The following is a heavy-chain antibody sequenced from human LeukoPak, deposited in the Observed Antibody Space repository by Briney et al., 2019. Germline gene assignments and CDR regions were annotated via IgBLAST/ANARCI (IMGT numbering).Heavy chain of an antibody. Sequence: GASVKVSCKASGGTFSCYAISWVRQAPGQGLEWMGGIIPIFGTANYAQKFQGRVTITADESTSTAYMELSSLRSEDTAVYYCAMSGYSYGTISLNWFDPWGQGTLVTVSS. V-gene: IGHV1-69*13. CDR1: GGTFSCYA. J-gene: IGHJ5*02. D-gene: IGHD5-18*01. CDR2: IIPIFGTA. CDR3: AMSGYSYGTISLNWFDP.